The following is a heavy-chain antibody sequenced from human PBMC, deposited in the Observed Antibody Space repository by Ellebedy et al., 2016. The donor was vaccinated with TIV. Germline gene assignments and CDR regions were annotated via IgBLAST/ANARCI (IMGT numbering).Heavy chain of an antibody. J-gene: IGHJ4*02. CDR1: GFTFSSYA. V-gene: IGHV3-30-3*01. D-gene: IGHD6-19*01. Sequence: GESLKISCAASGFTFSSYAMDWVRQAPGKGLEWVAVISYDGSIKVYADSVKGRFTISRDNSKNTLYLQMNSLRAEDTAVYYCAKGRLAVAATYFDYWGQGTLVTVSS. CDR2: ISYDGSIK. CDR3: AKGRLAVAATYFDY.